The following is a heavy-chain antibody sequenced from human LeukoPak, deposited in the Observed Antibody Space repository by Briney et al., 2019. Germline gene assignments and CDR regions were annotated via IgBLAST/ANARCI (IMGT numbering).Heavy chain of an antibody. V-gene: IGHV3-23*01. CDR2: VTGGGGST. CDR1: GFMFSSFT. Sequence: GGSLRLSCPASGFMFSSFTINWVRQAPGKGLEWLSAVTGGGGSTYYADSVKGRFTISRDNSRNTLYLQLNSLRAEDTALYFCAKHRPTSGSGSPIDSWGQGTLVTVSS. J-gene: IGHJ4*02. D-gene: IGHD3-10*01. CDR3: AKHRPTSGSGSPIDS.